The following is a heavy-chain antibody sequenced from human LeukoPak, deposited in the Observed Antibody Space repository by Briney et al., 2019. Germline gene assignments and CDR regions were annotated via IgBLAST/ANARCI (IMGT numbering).Heavy chain of an antibody. CDR1: GFTFSDYY. CDR2: ISSSGSAI. V-gene: IGHV3-11*01. Sequence: GGSLRLSCAASGFTFSDYYMSWIRQAPGKGLEWVSYISSSGSAIYYADSVKGRFTISRDNAKNSLYLQMNSLRAEDTAVYYCAKDASTYYYDSSGYLEVYYFDYWGQGTLVTVSS. CDR3: AKDASTYYYDSSGYLEVYYFDY. J-gene: IGHJ4*02. D-gene: IGHD3-22*01.